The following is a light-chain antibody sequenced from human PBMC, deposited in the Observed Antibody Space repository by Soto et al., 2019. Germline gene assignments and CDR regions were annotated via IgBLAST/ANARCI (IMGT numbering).Light chain of an antibody. Sequence: QSVLTQPPSASGSPGQSVTISCIGTASDIGRYNYVSWYQHHPGKAPKLIIYEVTKRPSGVPDRFSGSKSGNTASLTVSGLQADDEADYYCNSYVGSNNYVLGNGTKVTVL. V-gene: IGLV2-8*01. CDR1: ASDIGRYNY. J-gene: IGLJ1*01. CDR3: NSYVGSNNYV. CDR2: EVT.